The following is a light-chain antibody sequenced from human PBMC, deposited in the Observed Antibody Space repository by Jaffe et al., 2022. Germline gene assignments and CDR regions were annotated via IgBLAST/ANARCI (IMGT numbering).Light chain of an antibody. CDR2: EVI. Sequence: QSALTQPASVSGSPGQSITISCTGTSSDVGRYNYVSWYQQYPGKAPKLMIYEVINRPSGISNRFSGSKSGNTASLTISGLQAEDEADYYCSSYTSSSTWVFAGGTKLTVL. V-gene: IGLV2-14*01. CDR1: SSDVGRYNY. CDR3: SSYTSSSTWV. J-gene: IGLJ3*02.